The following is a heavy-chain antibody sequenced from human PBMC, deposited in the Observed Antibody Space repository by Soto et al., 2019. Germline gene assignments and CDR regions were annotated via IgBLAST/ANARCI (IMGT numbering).Heavy chain of an antibody. V-gene: IGHV5-51*01. Sequence: GESLKISCKGSGHSFSNDWIGCVRQMPGKGLEWMGIIYPGDSDTRYSPSFEGQVTISADKSISTAYLQWSSLKASDSAMNYCVLWLSVTGRNLFDSWGQGTLVTVSS. CDR3: VLWLSVTGRNLFDS. J-gene: IGHJ5*01. D-gene: IGHD3-22*01. CDR2: IYPGDSDT. CDR1: GHSFSNDW.